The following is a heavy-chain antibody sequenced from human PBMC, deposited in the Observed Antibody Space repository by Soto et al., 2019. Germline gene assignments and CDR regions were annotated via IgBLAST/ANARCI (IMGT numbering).Heavy chain of an antibody. Sequence: LXLSCSASGFTLSNYGVTWVRQAPGKGLECVANINKDGSQKNYVDSVKGRFTIARDNGQNSLSLQMNSLRVEDTAVYYCVRELGLAYWGQGALVTVSS. CDR2: INKDGSQK. J-gene: IGHJ1*01. D-gene: IGHD7-27*01. V-gene: IGHV3-7*03. CDR1: GFTLSNYG. CDR3: VRELGLAY.